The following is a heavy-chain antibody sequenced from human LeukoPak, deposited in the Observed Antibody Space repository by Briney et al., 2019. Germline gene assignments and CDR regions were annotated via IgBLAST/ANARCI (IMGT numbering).Heavy chain of an antibody. CDR3: ARYYGSGSYRFDY. D-gene: IGHD3-10*01. Sequence: SVKDSCKSSGYIYTSYGISWVRQAPGQEREWRGWISAYNDKTNYAQKLQGRVTMTTDTSTSTAYREVRSLRSGDTAVYYSARYYGSGSYRFDYWGQGTLVTVSS. CDR1: GYIYTSYG. CDR2: ISAYNDKT. V-gene: IGHV1-18*01. J-gene: IGHJ4*02.